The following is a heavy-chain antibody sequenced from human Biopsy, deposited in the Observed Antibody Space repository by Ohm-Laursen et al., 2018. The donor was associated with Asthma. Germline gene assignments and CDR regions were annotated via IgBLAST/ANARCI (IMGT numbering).Heavy chain of an antibody. CDR3: VRDGTDDAFDI. J-gene: IGHJ3*02. V-gene: IGHV3-30*11. CDR2: ISKDASTQ. Sequence: SLRLSCAALGFAVSRDHMFWVRQAPGKGLEWVGVISKDASTQDYADSVKGRFTMARDNSKNTLDLQMNSLREEDTAVYYCVRDGTDDAFDIWGQGTTVTVSS. D-gene: IGHD1-1*01. CDR1: GFAVSRDH.